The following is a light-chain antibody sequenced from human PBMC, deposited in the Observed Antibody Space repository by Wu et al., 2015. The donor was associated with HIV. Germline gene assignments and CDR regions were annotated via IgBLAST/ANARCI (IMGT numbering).Light chain of an antibody. CDR1: RDVITY. CDR2: DAS. J-gene: IGKJ3*01. V-gene: IGKV3-11*01. Sequence: EVVLTQTPGTVSLSPGERTTLSCRASRDVITYLVWYQQKPGQAPRLLIYDASKRATGIPAGFSGSGSGTDFTLTISSLEPEDFAVYYCQLYGSSPVIFTFGPGTKVDI. CDR3: QLYGSSPVIFT.